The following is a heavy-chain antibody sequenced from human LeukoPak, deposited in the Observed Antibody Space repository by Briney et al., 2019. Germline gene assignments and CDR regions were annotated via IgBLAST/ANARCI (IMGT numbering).Heavy chain of an antibody. CDR2: IYHGGSS. Sequence: SEPLSLTCSVSDYSMSSNYDWGWIGQPPGKGLEWIGIIYHGGSSFYNPSLKSRVTISLHTSKNQFSLTSPSVTAADTAVYFCPRGAYGDSGGYFDYRGQGALVTVSS. CDR1: DYSMSSNYD. D-gene: IGHD4-17*01. J-gene: IGHJ4*02. CDR3: PRGAYGDSGGYFDY. V-gene: IGHV4-38-2*02.